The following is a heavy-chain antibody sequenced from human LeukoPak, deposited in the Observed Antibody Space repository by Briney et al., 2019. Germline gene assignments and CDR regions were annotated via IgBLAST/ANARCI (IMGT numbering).Heavy chain of an antibody. CDR1: GYSFTSYW. J-gene: IGHJ4*02. D-gene: IGHD6-6*01. Sequence: GESLKISCKGSGYSFTSYWIGWVRQMPGKGLEWMGIIYPGDSDTRYSPPFQGQVTISADKSISTAYLQWSSLEASDTAMYYCARHLPAGYSSSSNFDYWGQGTLVTVSS. V-gene: IGHV5-51*01. CDR2: IYPGDSDT. CDR3: ARHLPAGYSSSSNFDY.